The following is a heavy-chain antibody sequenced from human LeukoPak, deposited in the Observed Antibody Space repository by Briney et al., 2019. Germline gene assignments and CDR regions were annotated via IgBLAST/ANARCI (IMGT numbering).Heavy chain of an antibody. J-gene: IGHJ4*02. CDR2: ISVYNGNT. CDR3: ARDLGIVAAGIDY. Sequence: ASVKVSCKASGYTFNNYGITWVRQAPGQGLEWMGWISVYNGNTNSAQKLQGRLTMTTDTSTSTAYMELRSLRSDDTAVYYCARDLGIVAAGIDYWGQGTLVTVSS. V-gene: IGHV1-18*01. D-gene: IGHD6-13*01. CDR1: GYTFNNYG.